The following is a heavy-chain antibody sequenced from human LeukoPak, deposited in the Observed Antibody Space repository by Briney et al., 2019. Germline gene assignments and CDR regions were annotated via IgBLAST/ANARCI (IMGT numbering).Heavy chain of an antibody. J-gene: IGHJ4*02. Sequence: SETLSLTCAVYGGSFSGCYWSWIRQPPGKGLEWIGEINHSGSTNYNPSLKSRVTISVDTSKNQFSLKLSSVTAADTAVYYCAREEIVPAAILNYWGQGTLVTVSS. CDR3: AREEIVPAAILNY. CDR2: INHSGST. D-gene: IGHD2-2*01. CDR1: GGSFSGCY. V-gene: IGHV4-34*01.